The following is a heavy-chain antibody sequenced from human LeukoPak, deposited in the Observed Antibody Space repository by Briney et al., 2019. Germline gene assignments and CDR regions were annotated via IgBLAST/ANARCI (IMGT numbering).Heavy chain of an antibody. CDR2: IYPGDSDT. J-gene: IGHJ6*02. CDR1: GYSFTSYW. CDR3: ARLAAAGPYGMDV. V-gene: IGHV5-51*01. Sequence: GESLKISCQTSGYSFTSYWIGWVRQMPGKGLEWMGIIYPGDSDTRYSPSFQGQVTISADKSISTAYLQWSSLKASDTAMYYCARLAAAGPYGMDVWGQGTTVTVSS. D-gene: IGHD6-13*01.